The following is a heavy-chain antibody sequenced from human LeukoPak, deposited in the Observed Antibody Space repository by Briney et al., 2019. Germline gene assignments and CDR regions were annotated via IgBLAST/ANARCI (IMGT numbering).Heavy chain of an antibody. CDR3: ARGGGSGSYEYFDY. J-gene: IGHJ4*02. V-gene: IGHV1-69*05. CDR2: IIPIFGTA. D-gene: IGHD3-10*01. CDR1: GGTFSSYA. Sequence: SVKVSCKASGGTFSSYAISWVRQAPGQGLEWMGGIIPIFGTANYAQKFQGRVTITTDESTSTAHMELSSLRSEDTAVYYCARGGGSGSYEYFDYWGQGTLVTVSS.